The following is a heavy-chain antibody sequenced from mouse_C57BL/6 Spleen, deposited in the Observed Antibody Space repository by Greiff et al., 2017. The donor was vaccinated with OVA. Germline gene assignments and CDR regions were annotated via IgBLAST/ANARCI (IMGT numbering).Heavy chain of an antibody. D-gene: IGHD1-1*01. Sequence: VKLMESGAELVRPGTSVKVSCKASGYAFPNYLIEWVKQRPGQGLEWIGVINPGSGGTNYNEKFKGKATLTADKSSSTAYMQLSSLTSEDSAVYFCARSGYYGSSYEGYAMDYWGQGTSVTVSS. CDR2: INPGSGGT. V-gene: IGHV1-54*01. CDR1: GYAFPNYL. CDR3: ARSGYYGSSYEGYAMDY. J-gene: IGHJ4*01.